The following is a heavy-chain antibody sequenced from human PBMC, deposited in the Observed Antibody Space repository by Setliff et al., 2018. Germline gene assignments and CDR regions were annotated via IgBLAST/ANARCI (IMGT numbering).Heavy chain of an antibody. V-gene: IGHV1-18*01. Sequence: ASVKVSCKTSGYKFNDYAISWVRQGPGQGLEWMGWISAYSGNTYYAQKLHDRVTLTTDTSTSTAYMELRSLRPDDTAVYYCARINFYVSSGCYYASDNWGQGTLVTVSS. J-gene: IGHJ4*02. CDR1: GYKFNDYA. CDR2: ISAYSGNT. CDR3: ARINFYVSSGCYYASDN. D-gene: IGHD3-22*01.